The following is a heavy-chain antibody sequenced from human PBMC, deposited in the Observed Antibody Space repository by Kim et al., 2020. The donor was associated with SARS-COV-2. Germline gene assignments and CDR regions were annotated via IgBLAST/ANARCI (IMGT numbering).Heavy chain of an antibody. CDR3: AKEGDFAPGYYDFWSGAYYYYGMDV. V-gene: IGHV3-23*01. CDR2: ISGSGGST. Sequence: GGSLRLSCAASGFTFSSYAMSWVRQAPGKGLEWVSAISGSGGSTYYADSVKGRFTISRDNSKNTLYLQMNSLRAEDTAVYYCAKEGDFAPGYYDFWSGAYYYYGMDVWGQGTTVTVSS. D-gene: IGHD3-3*01. CDR1: GFTFSSYA. J-gene: IGHJ6*02.